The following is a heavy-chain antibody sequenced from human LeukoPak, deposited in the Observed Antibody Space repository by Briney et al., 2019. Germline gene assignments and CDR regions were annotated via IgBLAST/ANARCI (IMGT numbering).Heavy chain of an antibody. CDR2: INHSGST. D-gene: IGHD2-15*01. Sequence: SETLSLTCASYGGSFSGYYGRWIRQPPGKGVEWIGAINHSGSTNYNPSLKSRVTISVDTSKNQFSLKLSSVTAADTAVYYCAREFCSGGSCYYYYGMDVWGQGTTVTVSS. J-gene: IGHJ6*02. CDR3: AREFCSGGSCYYYYGMDV. CDR1: GGSFSGYY. V-gene: IGHV4-34*01.